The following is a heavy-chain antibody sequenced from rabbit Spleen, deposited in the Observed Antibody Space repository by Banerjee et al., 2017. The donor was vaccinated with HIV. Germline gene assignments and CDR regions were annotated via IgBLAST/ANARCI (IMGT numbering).Heavy chain of an antibody. CDR2: VYAGSSGST. CDR3: ARDAGSNFAFKL. V-gene: IGHV1S40*01. J-gene: IGHJ4*01. D-gene: IGHD4-2*01. CDR1: GFSFNSGYD. Sequence: QSLEESGGGLVKPGASLTLTCKASGFSFNSGYDMCWVRQAPGKGLEWIACVYAGSSGSTYSATWAKGRFTISKTSSTTVTLQMTSLTVADMATYFCARDAGSNFAFKLWGPGTLVTVS.